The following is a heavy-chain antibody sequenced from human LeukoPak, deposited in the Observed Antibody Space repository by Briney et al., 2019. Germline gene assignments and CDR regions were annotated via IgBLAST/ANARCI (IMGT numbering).Heavy chain of an antibody. J-gene: IGHJ4*02. D-gene: IGHD2-2*02. V-gene: IGHV3-30*02. CDR2: IRYDGSNK. CDR1: GFTFSSYG. Sequence: GGSLRLSCAASGFTFSSYGMHWVRQAPGKGLEWVAFIRYDGSNKYYADSVKGRFTISRDNSKNTLYLQMNSLETEDTAVYYCAREGCGDTSCYTNDYWGQGTRVTVSS. CDR3: AREGCGDTSCYTNDY.